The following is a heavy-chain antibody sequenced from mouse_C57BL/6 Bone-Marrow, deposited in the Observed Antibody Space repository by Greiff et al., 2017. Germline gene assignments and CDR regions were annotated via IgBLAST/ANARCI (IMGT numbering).Heavy chain of an antibody. Sequence: VQLQQSGAELARPGASVKLSCKASGYTFTSYGISWVKQRTGQGLEWIGEIYPRSGNTYYNEKFKGKATLTADKSSSTAYMELRSLTSEDSAVYFCARRSLIYDGYYDYFDYWGQGTTLTVSS. CDR2: IYPRSGNT. J-gene: IGHJ2*01. CDR3: ARRSLIYDGYYDYFDY. V-gene: IGHV1-81*01. CDR1: GYTFTSYG. D-gene: IGHD2-3*01.